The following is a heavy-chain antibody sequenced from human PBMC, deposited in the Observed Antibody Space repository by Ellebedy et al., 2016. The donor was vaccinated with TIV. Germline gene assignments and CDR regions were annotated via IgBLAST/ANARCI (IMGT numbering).Heavy chain of an antibody. CDR1: GFTFGHYW. J-gene: IGHJ6*02. CDR3: AKSRGDINHDYGMDV. Sequence: GESLKIPCAASGFTFGHYWMHWVRQAPGKGLMWVSRITTDGGRTNYADSVEGRFTISRDNSKKTLYLQMNSLRSDDTAVYYCAKSRGDINHDYGMDVWGQGTAVVVSS. D-gene: IGHD5-12*01. CDR2: ITTDGGRT. V-gene: IGHV3-74*01.